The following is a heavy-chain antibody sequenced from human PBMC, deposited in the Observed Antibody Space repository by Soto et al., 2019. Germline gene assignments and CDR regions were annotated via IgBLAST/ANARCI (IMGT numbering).Heavy chain of an antibody. D-gene: IGHD3-22*01. CDR2: IYYSGST. J-gene: IGHJ4*02. CDR3: ARQDKYYDSSGGFDY. V-gene: IGHV4-39*01. Sequence: LSLTCTVSGGSISSSSYYWGWIRQPPGKGLEWIGSIYYSGSTYYNPSLKSRVTISVDTSKNQFSLKLSSVTAADTAVYYCARQDKYYDSSGGFDYWGQGTLVTVSS. CDR1: GGSISSSSYY.